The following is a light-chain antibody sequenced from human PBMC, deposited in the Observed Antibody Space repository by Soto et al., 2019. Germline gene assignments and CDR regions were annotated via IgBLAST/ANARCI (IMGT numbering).Light chain of an antibody. Sequence: EIVLTQSPGTLSLSPGARATLSCRASQSITNNYLAWYQQKPGRAHRLLIYGASSRATGIPARFSGSGSGTEFTLTISSLQSEDYAVYYGHQYKNWPPWTFGQGTKVDIK. CDR2: GAS. CDR1: QSITNN. J-gene: IGKJ1*01. V-gene: IGKV3D-15*01. CDR3: HQYKNWPPWT.